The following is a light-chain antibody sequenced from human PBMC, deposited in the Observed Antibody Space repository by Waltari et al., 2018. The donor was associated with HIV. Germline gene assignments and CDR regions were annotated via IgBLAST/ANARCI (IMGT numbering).Light chain of an antibody. J-gene: IGKJ5*01. CDR1: QTIGRS. Sequence: DINMTQSPSSLSASVGDRVTITCRASQTIGRSLNWYQHKPGKAPQLLIYNLSTLQPGVPSRFSGDASGTDFTLTISSLHLEDFATYCCQQSYSDPITFGQGTRLEIK. V-gene: IGKV1-39*01. CDR3: QQSYSDPIT. CDR2: NLS.